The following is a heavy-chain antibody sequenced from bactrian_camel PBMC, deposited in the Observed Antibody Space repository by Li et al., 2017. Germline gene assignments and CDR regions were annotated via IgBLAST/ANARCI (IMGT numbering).Heavy chain of an antibody. V-gene: IGHV3S53*01. D-gene: IGHD7*01. CDR3: AATPDRCELFWVAGGFNHVTY. J-gene: IGHJ4*01. CDR1: GYPDKSDC. Sequence: HVQLVESGGGSVQAGGSLRLSCVASGYPDKSDCRAWFRQAPGKEREGVAATDAAGTTNYADSVKGRFAISKDNAKNTVYLQMDSLKPEDTAMYYCAATPDRCELFWVAGGFNHVTYWGQGTQVTVS. CDR2: TDAAGTT.